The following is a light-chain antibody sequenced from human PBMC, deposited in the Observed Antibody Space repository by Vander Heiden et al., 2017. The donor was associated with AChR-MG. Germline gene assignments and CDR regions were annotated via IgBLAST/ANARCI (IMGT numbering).Light chain of an antibody. Sequence: EIVMTQSPATLSVSPGARATLSCRASESVTSKLAWYQQKPGQTPRLLIYGASTRATGIPARFSGSGSGTEFTLTISSLQSEDFAVYYCQHDNNWPYTLGQGTKLEIK. J-gene: IGKJ2*01. V-gene: IGKV3-15*01. CDR2: GAS. CDR1: ESVTSK. CDR3: QHDNNWPYT.